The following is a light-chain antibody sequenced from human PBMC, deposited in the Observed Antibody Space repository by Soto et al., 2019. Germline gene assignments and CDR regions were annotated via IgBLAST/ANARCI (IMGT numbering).Light chain of an antibody. CDR1: QGIRNF. Sequence: DIQMTQSPTSLSASVGDRVTITCRASQGIRNFVAWYQQKPGKAPKLLIYAASTLQSEVPPRFSGSGSGTDFTLTINSLQPEDVATYSCQKYSSVPVFGPGTKVEIK. CDR2: AAS. J-gene: IGKJ3*01. CDR3: QKYSSVPV. V-gene: IGKV1-27*01.